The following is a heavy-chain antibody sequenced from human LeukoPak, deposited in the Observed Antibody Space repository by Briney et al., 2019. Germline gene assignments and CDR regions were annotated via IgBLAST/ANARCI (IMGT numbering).Heavy chain of an antibody. CDR3: ARPPSRGYSSSFEY. CDR2: IYPDESNI. D-gene: IGHD2-2*03. J-gene: IGHJ4*02. CDR1: GYSFATYW. V-gene: IGHV5-51*01. Sequence: HGESLKISCKGSGYSFATYWIAWVRQMPGKALEWMGIIYPDESNIRYSPSFQGQVTISADKSIRTAYLQWSSLKASDTAIYYCARPPSRGYSSSFEYWGQGTLVTVSS.